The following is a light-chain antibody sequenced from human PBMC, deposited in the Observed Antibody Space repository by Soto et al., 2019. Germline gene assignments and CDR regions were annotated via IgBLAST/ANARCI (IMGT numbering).Light chain of an antibody. V-gene: IGLV4-69*01. CDR3: QTWGTGIHVV. CDR2: LNSDGSH. J-gene: IGLJ2*01. CDR1: SGHSTYA. Sequence: QLVLTQAPSASAPLGASVKLTCTLSSGHSTYAIAWHQQQPEKGPRYLMNLNSDGSHSKGDGIPDRFSGSSSGAERYLTISSLQSEDEADYYCQTWGTGIHVVFGGGTKLTVL.